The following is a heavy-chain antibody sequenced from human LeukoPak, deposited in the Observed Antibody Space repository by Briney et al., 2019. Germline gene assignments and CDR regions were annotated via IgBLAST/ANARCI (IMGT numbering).Heavy chain of an antibody. CDR2: IIPIFGTA. J-gene: IGHJ4*02. D-gene: IGHD1-20*01. Sequence: SVKVSCKASGGTFSSYAISWVRQAPGQGLEWMGGIIPIFGTADYAQKFQGRVTITADESTSTAYMGLSSLRSEDTAVYYCARSPLTGTTWFDYWGQGTLVTVSS. V-gene: IGHV1-69*13. CDR3: ARSPLTGTTWFDY. CDR1: GGTFSSYA.